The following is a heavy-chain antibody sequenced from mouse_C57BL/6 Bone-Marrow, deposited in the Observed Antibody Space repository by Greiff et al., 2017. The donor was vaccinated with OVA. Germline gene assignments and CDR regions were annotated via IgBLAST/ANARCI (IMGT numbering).Heavy chain of an antibody. Sequence: QVQLQQSGAELMKPGASVKLSCKATGYTFTGYWIEWVKQRPGHGLEWIGELLPGSGSTNYNEKFKGKATFTADTSSNTAYMQLSSLTTEDSAIYDCARGNWDHYAMDYWGQGTSVTVSS. CDR2: LLPGSGST. CDR1: GYTFTGYW. D-gene: IGHD4-1*01. J-gene: IGHJ4*01. V-gene: IGHV1-9*01. CDR3: ARGNWDHYAMDY.